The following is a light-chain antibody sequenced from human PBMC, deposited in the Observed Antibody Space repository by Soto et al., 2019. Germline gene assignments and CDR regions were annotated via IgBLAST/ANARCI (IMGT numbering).Light chain of an antibody. CDR2: DVS. CDR3: TSYTGGSTLVV. V-gene: IGLV2-14*03. Sequence: QSALTQPASVSGSLGQSITISCTGTRSDVGGYDYVSWYQHRPGEAPKLMIYDVSLRPSGVSYRFSGSKSGNTASLAISGLQGEDEGDYYCTSYTGGSTLVVFGGGTKVTVL. J-gene: IGLJ2*01. CDR1: RSDVGGYDY.